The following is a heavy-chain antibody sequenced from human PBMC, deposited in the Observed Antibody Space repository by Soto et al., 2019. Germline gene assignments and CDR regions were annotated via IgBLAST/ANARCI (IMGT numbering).Heavy chain of an antibody. CDR3: ARHVVVPAAPDRYYYYGMDV. V-gene: IGHV1-3*01. CDR1: GYTFTSYA. J-gene: IGHJ6*02. CDR2: INAGNGNT. Sequence: ASVKVSCKASGYTFTSYAMHWVRQAPGQRLEWMGWINAGNGNTKYSQKFQGRVTITRDTSASTAYMELSSLRSEDTAVYYCARHVVVPAAPDRYYYYGMDVWGQGTTVTVSS. D-gene: IGHD2-2*01.